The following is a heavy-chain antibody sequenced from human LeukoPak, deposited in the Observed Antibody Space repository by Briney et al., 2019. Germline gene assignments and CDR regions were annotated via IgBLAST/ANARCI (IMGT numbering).Heavy chain of an antibody. J-gene: IGHJ4*02. Sequence: ASVKVSCKASGYKFSNYYIHWVRQAPGQGLEWMGIINPTTGSRSYAQKFQGRVTMTRDTSTNTVYMELSSLTSEDTAVYFCGGSTSLPYYHDFWGQGTLVTVSS. CDR1: GYKFSNYY. V-gene: IGHV1-46*01. D-gene: IGHD2-2*01. CDR2: INPTTGSR. CDR3: GGSTSLPYYHDF.